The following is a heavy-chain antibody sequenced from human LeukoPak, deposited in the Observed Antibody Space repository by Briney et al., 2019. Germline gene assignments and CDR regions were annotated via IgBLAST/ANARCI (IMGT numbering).Heavy chain of an antibody. CDR1: GGSISSGGYY. J-gene: IGHJ4*02. CDR2: IDHSGIT. CDR3: AVGGYDTTGYRVGMDY. Sequence: SETLSLTCTVSGGSISSGGYYWSWIRQPPGKGLEWIGEIDHSGITNYNPSLKSRVTISGDTSKNQFSLKLSSVTAADTAVYYCAVGGYDTTGYRVGMDYWGQGTLVTVSS. V-gene: IGHV4-39*07. D-gene: IGHD3-22*01.